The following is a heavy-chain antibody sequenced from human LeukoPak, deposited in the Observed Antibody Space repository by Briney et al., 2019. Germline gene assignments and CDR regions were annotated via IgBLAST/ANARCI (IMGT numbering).Heavy chain of an antibody. Sequence: ASVKVSCKASGYTFTSYGISWVRQAPGQGLEWMGWISAYNGNTNYAQKLQGRVTMTTDTYTSTAYMELRSLRSDDTAVYYCARVAAPVWMIAAADYYFDYWGQGTLVTVSS. D-gene: IGHD6-13*01. CDR3: ARVAAPVWMIAAADYYFDY. CDR2: ISAYNGNT. J-gene: IGHJ4*02. V-gene: IGHV1-18*01. CDR1: GYTFTSYG.